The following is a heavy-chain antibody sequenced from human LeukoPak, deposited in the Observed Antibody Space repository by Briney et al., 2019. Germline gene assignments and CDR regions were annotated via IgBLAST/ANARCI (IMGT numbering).Heavy chain of an antibody. D-gene: IGHD5-12*01. CDR3: ASGNIVATIAYYYYGMDV. Sequence: SVKVSCKASGGTFISYAISWVRQAPGQRLEWMGGIIPIFGTANYAQKFQGRVTITADKSTSTAYMELSSLRSEDTAVYYCASGNIVATIAYYYYGMDVWGKGTTVTVSS. J-gene: IGHJ6*04. CDR2: IIPIFGTA. V-gene: IGHV1-69*06. CDR1: GGTFISYA.